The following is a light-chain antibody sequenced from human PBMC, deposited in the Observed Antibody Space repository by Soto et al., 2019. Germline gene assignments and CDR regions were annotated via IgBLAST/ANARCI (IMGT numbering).Light chain of an antibody. Sequence: QSVLTQPASVSESPGQSITISCTGTSSDVGGYDLVSWYQQHPGKAPKLIIYEGSKRPSGISNRFSGSKSGNTASLIISGLQGDDEGDYYCCAYVSSNTLLFGGGTKVTVL. CDR2: EGS. CDR1: SSDVGGYDL. CDR3: CAYVSSNTLL. V-gene: IGLV2-23*01. J-gene: IGLJ3*02.